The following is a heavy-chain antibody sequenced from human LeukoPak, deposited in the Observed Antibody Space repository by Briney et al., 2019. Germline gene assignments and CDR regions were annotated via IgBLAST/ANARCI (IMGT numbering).Heavy chain of an antibody. D-gene: IGHD4-11*01. CDR2: IWYNGSKK. J-gene: IGHJ6*03. Sequence: GGSLRLSCAASGFTFSSYGMHWVRQAPGKGLEWVAVIWYNGSKKYYRDSVKGRFTISRDNAKNSLYLQMNSLRAEDTALYYCARVLSNYVDYYYYYYMDVWGKGTTVTVSS. CDR1: GFTFSSYG. CDR3: ARVLSNYVDYYYYYYMDV. V-gene: IGHV3-33*01.